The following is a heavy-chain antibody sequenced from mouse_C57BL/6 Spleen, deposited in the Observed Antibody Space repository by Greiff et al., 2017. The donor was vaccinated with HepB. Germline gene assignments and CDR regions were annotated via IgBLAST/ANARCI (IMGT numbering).Heavy chain of an antibody. CDR2: ISDGGSYT. CDR1: GFTFSSYA. J-gene: IGHJ1*03. D-gene: IGHD1-1*01. V-gene: IGHV5-4*01. Sequence: EVQLQESGGGLVKPGGSLKLSCAASGFTFSSYAMSWVRQTPEKRLEWVATISDGGSYTYYPDNVKGRFTISRDNAKNNLYLQMSHLKSEDTAMYYCARAILLGYFDVWGTGTTVTVSS. CDR3: ARAILLGYFDV.